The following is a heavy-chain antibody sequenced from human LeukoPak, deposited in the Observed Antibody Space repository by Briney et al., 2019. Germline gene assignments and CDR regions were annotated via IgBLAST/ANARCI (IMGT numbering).Heavy chain of an antibody. V-gene: IGHV3-15*04. D-gene: IGHD6-6*01. CDR2: SAATPDGPIT. J-gene: IGHJ4*02. CDR3: VWSSTWNKRFYLDQ. CDR1: GFTFNVAW. Sequence: GGSLRLSCAASGFTFNVAWMSWVRQTPGKGLQWVARSAATPDGPITEYATPVRGRFTISRDDSRNMVYLQMRSLRTDDTAIYYCVWSSTWNKRFYLDQWGQGTLVTVSS.